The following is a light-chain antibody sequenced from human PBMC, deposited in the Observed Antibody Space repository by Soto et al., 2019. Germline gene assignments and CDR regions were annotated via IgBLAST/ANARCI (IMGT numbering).Light chain of an antibody. CDR1: SSDIGGYNY. Sequence: QSALTQPASVSGSPGQSITISCTGTSSDIGGYNYVSWYQHHPGKAPKVMIYEVSNRPSGVSNRFSGSKSGNTASLTISGLQAEDEADYYCSSYTGSSTYVFGTGTQLTVL. V-gene: IGLV2-14*01. J-gene: IGLJ1*01. CDR3: SSYTGSSTYV. CDR2: EVS.